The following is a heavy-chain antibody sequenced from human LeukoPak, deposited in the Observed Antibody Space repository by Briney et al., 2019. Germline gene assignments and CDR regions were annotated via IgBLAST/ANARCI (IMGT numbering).Heavy chain of an antibody. CDR2: VSGSGANT. Sequence: GGSLRLSCAASGFTFSNCAMTWVRQAPGRGLEWVSAVSGSGANTHYADSVKGRFTISRDNSKNTLYLQMNSLRAEDTAVYYCAKALDYGPFDCWGQGTLVTVSS. V-gene: IGHV3-23*01. CDR3: AKALDYGPFDC. J-gene: IGHJ4*02. CDR1: GFTFSNCA. D-gene: IGHD3-10*01.